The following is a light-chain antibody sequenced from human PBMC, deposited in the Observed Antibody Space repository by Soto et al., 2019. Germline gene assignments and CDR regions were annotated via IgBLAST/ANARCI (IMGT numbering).Light chain of an antibody. Sequence: DIVMTQSPVSLPVTPGEPASISGRSSQSLLHSNGYNYLDWYLQKPGQSPQLLIYLGSTRASGVPDRFSGRGSVTDFTLKISRVAAEDVGAYYCMQALQTPLFTFGTWNKVDIK. CDR3: MQALQTPLFT. CDR1: QSLLHSNGYNY. J-gene: IGKJ3*01. V-gene: IGKV2-28*01. CDR2: LGS.